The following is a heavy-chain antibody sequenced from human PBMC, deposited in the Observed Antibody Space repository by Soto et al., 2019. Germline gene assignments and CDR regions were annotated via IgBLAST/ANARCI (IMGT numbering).Heavy chain of an antibody. CDR3: ARRGMSKIGFDT. J-gene: IGHJ3*02. CDR1: GYIFSNYY. D-gene: IGHD3-10*01. Sequence: QVQLVQSGAEVKKPGTSVKVSCQASGYIFSNYYMHWLRQAPGQGLEWMGVFNPSGDATHYAQSFKGRVSVTRDTSTSTVYMELSTLTSEYTAVYYCARRGMSKIGFDTWGQGTMVTVSS. CDR2: FNPSGDAT. V-gene: IGHV1-46*01.